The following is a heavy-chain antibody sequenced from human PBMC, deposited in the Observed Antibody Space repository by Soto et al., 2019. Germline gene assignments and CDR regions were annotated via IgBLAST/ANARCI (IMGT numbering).Heavy chain of an antibody. CDR2: IYYSGST. J-gene: IGHJ3*02. D-gene: IGHD2-15*01. CDR3: ARYCSGGSCYPDAFGI. Sequence: SETLSLTCTVSGGSISSYYWSWIRQPPGKGLEWIGYIYYSGSTNYNPSLKSRVTISVDTSKNQFSLKLSSVTAADTAVYYCARYCSGGSCYPDAFGIWGQGTMVTVSS. V-gene: IGHV4-59*08. CDR1: GGSISSYY.